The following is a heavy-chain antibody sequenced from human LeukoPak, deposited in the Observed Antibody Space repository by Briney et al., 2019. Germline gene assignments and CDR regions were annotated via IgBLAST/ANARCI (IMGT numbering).Heavy chain of an antibody. CDR2: IGTAGDT. V-gene: IGHV3-13*01. CDR1: GFTFSSYA. J-gene: IGHJ3*02. CDR3: ARGGAYYDLIDAFDI. Sequence: GGSLRLSCAASGFTFSSYAMSWVRQAPGKGLEWVSAIGTAGDTYYPGSVKGRFTISRENAKNSLYLQMNSLRAGDTAVYYCARGGAYYDLIDAFDIWGQGTMVTVSS. D-gene: IGHD3-22*01.